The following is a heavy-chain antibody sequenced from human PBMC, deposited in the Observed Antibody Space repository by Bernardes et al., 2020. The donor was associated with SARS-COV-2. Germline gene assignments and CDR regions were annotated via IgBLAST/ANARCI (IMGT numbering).Heavy chain of an antibody. CDR3: ARGVKWDGSGSYYNVWFDP. CDR2: IYYSGST. J-gene: IGHJ5*02. CDR1: GGSISSYY. D-gene: IGHD3-10*01. V-gene: IGHV4-59*01. Sequence: AETLSLTCTVSGGSISSYYWSWLRQPPGKGLEWIGYIYYSGSTNYNPSLKSRVTISVDTSKNQFSLKLSSVTAADTAVYYCARGVKWDGSGSYYNVWFDPWGQGTLVTVSS.